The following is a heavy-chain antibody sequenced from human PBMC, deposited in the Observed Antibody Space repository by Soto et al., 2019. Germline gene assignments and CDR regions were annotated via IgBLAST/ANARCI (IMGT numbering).Heavy chain of an antibody. CDR3: ARDLLVNDFWSGYCPYYHIYGMEV. CDR1: ASSLTSGGYY. V-gene: IGHV4-31*03. J-gene: IGHJ6*02. CDR2: IYYSGST. D-gene: IGHD3-3*01. Sequence: PSETLSLTCSVSASSLTSGGYYWSWIRQNPGKGLERIGYIYYSGSTYYNPSLKSRVTISIDTSKNQFSLKLNSVTAADTAVYYCARDLLVNDFWSGYCPYYHIYGMEVWGQGAMVNVFS.